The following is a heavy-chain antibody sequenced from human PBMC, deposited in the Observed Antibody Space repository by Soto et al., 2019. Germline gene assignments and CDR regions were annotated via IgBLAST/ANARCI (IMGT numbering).Heavy chain of an antibody. CDR2: MYWGNDK. V-gene: IGHV2-5*02. CDR3: AHTAATGDYWESFDF. CDR1: GFSVSTSGVG. J-gene: IGHJ4*02. D-gene: IGHD3-22*01. Sequence: QITLKESGPTLVKPTQPLTLTCTFSGFSVSTSGVGVGWFRQPPGQALEWLALMYWGNDKRYRPSLNSRLTITEDTSKNQVVLTMTNMDPADTGTYYCAHTAATGDYWESFDFWGQGTLVTVS.